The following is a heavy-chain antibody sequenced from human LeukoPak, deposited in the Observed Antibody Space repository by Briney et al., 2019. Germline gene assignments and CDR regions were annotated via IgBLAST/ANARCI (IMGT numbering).Heavy chain of an antibody. CDR3: ARTWVMDRAPGSFDY. Sequence: GGSLRLSXAASGFTVSSNYMSWVRQAPGRGLEWVSIIYSDATTYYADSVRGRFTISRDNSQNTLYLQMKSLRGEDTAVYYCARTWVMDRAPGSFDYWGPGTLVTVSS. CDR2: IYSDATT. J-gene: IGHJ4*02. CDR1: GFTVSSNY. D-gene: IGHD2-8*01. V-gene: IGHV3-53*01.